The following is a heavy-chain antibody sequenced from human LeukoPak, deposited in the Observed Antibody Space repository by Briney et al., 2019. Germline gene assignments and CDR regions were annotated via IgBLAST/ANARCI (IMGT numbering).Heavy chain of an antibody. CDR2: ISHSGRT. Sequence: SETLSLTCAVSGLSFTGYYWSWIRQPPGKGPEWIGEISHSGRTSYNPSLKSRVTTSLDTSKNQFSLKLSFVTAADTAVYYCTKTSPGVPLDIWGQGALVTVSS. J-gene: IGHJ4*02. V-gene: IGHV4-34*01. CDR1: GLSFTGYY. D-gene: IGHD7-27*01. CDR3: TKTSPGVPLDI.